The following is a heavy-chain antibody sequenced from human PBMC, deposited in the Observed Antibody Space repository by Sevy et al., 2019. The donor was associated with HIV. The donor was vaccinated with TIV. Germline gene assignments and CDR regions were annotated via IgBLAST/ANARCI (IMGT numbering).Heavy chain of an antibody. Sequence: SETLSLTCAVSGGSISSGGYSWSWIRQPPGKGLEWIGYIYHSGSTYYNPSLKGRVTISVDRSKNQFSLKLSSVTAADTAVYYCARGYYDSSGYYLDAFDIWGQGTMVTVSS. D-gene: IGHD3-22*01. J-gene: IGHJ3*02. CDR3: ARGYYDSSGYYLDAFDI. V-gene: IGHV4-30-2*01. CDR1: GGSISSGGYS. CDR2: IYHSGST.